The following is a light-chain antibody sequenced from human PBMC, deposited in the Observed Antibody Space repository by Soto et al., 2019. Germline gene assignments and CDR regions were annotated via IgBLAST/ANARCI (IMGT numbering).Light chain of an antibody. Sequence: EIVLTQSPGTLSLSPGDRVTISCRASQSVSTNYFSWYQQKPGQAPRLLIYATSSRAVGIPDRFSGSGSGTDFTLTISRLEPEDFAMYYCQQYGDYNSPRYSFGQGTRLEI. V-gene: IGKV3-20*01. CDR3: QQYGDYNSPRYS. J-gene: IGKJ2*03. CDR2: ATS. CDR1: QSVSTNY.